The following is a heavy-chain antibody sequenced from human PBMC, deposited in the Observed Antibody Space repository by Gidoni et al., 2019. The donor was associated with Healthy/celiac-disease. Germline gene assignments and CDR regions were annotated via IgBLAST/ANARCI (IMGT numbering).Heavy chain of an antibody. V-gene: IGHV3-30*18. J-gene: IGHJ4*02. CDR1: GFTFSSYG. D-gene: IGHD5-12*01. Sequence: QVQLVESGGGVVQPGRSLRLSCGASGFTFSSYGMHWVRQAPGKGLEWVAVISYDGSNKYYADSVKGRFTISRDNSKNTLYLQMNSLRAEDTAVYYCAKDRSSGYDQEYYFDYWGQGTLVTVSS. CDR2: ISYDGSNK. CDR3: AKDRSSGYDQEYYFDY.